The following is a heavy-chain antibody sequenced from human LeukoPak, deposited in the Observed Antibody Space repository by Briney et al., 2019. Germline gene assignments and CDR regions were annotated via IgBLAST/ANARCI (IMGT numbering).Heavy chain of an antibody. D-gene: IGHD4-17*01. J-gene: IGHJ6*03. Sequence: EAGPTLMTPTPTLTLTFTFSGFSLGTSGVGVGWIRQPPVKALEWLALIYWDDDKRYSPSLKSRLTITKDTSKNQVVLTMTNMDPVDTATYYCAHCQLGDRNYYYYYLDVWGKGTTVTVSS. V-gene: IGHV2-5*02. CDR3: AHCQLGDRNYYYYYLDV. CDR1: GFSLGTSGVG. CDR2: IYWDDDK.